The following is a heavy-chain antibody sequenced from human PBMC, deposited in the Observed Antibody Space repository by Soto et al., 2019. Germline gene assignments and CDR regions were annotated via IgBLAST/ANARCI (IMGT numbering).Heavy chain of an antibody. D-gene: IGHD2-2*01. V-gene: IGHV1-3*01. CDR3: ARSSVPRYCSRTSCYSVDY. CDR2: TNAGNGNT. Sequence: QVQLVQSGAEVKKPGASVKVSCKASGYSFTTFGIHWVRQAPGQRPEWMGWTNAGNGNTRHSQRFQGRVTITRDTSASTVYMELSSLRSEDTSVYYCARSSVPRYCSRTSCYSVDYWGQGTLVTVSS. CDR1: GYSFTTFG. J-gene: IGHJ4*02.